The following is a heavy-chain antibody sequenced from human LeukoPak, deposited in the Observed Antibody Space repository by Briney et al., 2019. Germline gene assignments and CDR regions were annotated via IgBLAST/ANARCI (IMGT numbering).Heavy chain of an antibody. Sequence: GASVKVSCKASGYTFTSYDINRVRQATGQGLEWMGWMNPNSGNTGYAQKFQGRVTMTRNTSISTAYMELSSLRSEDTAVYYCARASTLEPRIVGASGAFDIWGQGTMVTVSS. D-gene: IGHD1-26*01. CDR2: MNPNSGNT. CDR1: GYTFTSYD. V-gene: IGHV1-8*02. J-gene: IGHJ3*02. CDR3: ARASTLEPRIVGASGAFDI.